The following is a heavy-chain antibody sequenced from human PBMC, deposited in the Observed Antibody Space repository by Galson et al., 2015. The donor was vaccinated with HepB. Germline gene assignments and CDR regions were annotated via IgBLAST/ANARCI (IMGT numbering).Heavy chain of an antibody. D-gene: IGHD6-19*01. CDR1: GYTFTDHY. CDR2: ITPKRGDT. CDR3: ARDDGYNSGWGY. V-gene: IGHV1-2*02. Sequence: SGYTFTDHYIQWVRQAPGQGLEWMGWITPKRGDTNYAQTFKGRVTMTRDTSISTAYLEVSGLRSDDTAMYFCARDDGYNSGWGYWGQGTLVTVSS. J-gene: IGHJ4*02.